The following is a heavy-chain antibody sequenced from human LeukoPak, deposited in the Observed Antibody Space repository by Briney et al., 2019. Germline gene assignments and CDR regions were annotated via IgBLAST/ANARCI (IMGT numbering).Heavy chain of an antibody. CDR1: GFTFSSYE. CDR2: ISGSGSTI. D-gene: IGHD2-8*01. CDR3: ARDAIVYAKPVPFDY. V-gene: IGHV3-48*03. J-gene: IGHJ4*02. Sequence: GGSLRLSCASSGFTFSSYEMNWVRQAPGKGLEWVSYISGSGSTIYYADSVKGRFTISRDNAKNSLYLQMNSLRAEDTAVYYCARDAIVYAKPVPFDYWGQGTLVTVSS.